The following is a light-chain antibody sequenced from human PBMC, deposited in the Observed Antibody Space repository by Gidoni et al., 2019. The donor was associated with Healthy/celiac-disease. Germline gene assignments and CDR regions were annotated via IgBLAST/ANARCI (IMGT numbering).Light chain of an antibody. J-gene: IGLJ2*01. Sequence: QSALTQPASVSGSPVQSITISCTGTSSDVGGYNYVSWYQQHPGKAPKLMIYDVSNRTSGVSNRFSGSKSGNTASLTISGLQAEDEDDYYCSSYTSSSTLVFGGGTKLTVL. CDR2: DVS. CDR3: SSYTSSSTLV. V-gene: IGLV2-14*01. CDR1: SSDVGGYNY.